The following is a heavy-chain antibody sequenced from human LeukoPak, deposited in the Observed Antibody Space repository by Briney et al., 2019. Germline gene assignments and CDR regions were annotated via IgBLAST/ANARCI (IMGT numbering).Heavy chain of an antibody. CDR1: GGSFSGYY. V-gene: IGHV4-34*01. CDR3: ARLTGYSNYGRFDY. CDR2: INHSGST. J-gene: IGHJ4*02. Sequence: SETLSLTCAVYGGSFSGYYWSWIRQPPGKGLEWIGEINHSGSTNYNPSLMSRVTISVDTSKNQFSLKLSSVTAADTAVYYCARLTGYSNYGRFDYWGQGTLVTVSS. D-gene: IGHD4-11*01.